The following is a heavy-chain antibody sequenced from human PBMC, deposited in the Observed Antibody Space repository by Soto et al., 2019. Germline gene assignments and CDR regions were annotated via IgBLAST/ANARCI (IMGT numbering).Heavy chain of an antibody. Sequence: GGSLRLSCAASGFTFSSYSMNWVRQAPGKGLEWVSYISSSSSTIYYADSVKGRFTISRDNAKNSLYLQMNSLRAEDTAVYYCARDIVVVTASLEDPNGMDVWGQGTTVTGSS. J-gene: IGHJ6*02. V-gene: IGHV3-48*01. CDR1: GFTFSSYS. CDR3: ARDIVVVTASLEDPNGMDV. D-gene: IGHD2-21*02. CDR2: ISSSSSTI.